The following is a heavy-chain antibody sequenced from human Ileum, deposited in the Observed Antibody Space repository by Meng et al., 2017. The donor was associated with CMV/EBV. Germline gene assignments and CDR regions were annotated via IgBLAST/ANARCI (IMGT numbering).Heavy chain of an antibody. D-gene: IGHD2-8*02. CDR3: AKDLSGHWSLDS. Sequence: CAASGFTFSSHDMPWVRQAPGKGLEWVAIISYGGSNRYYADSVKGRFTVSRDNSKNTLYLQMSSLRPEDTAVYYCAKDLSGHWSLDSWGQGTLVTVSS. CDR2: ISYGGSNR. V-gene: IGHV3-30*18. J-gene: IGHJ4*02. CDR1: GFTFSSHD.